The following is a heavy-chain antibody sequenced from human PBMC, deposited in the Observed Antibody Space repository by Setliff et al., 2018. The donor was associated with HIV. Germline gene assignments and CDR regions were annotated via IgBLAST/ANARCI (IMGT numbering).Heavy chain of an antibody. J-gene: IGHJ5*02. CDR1: GFPFSGSA. Sequence: GGSLRLSCAASGFPFSGSAIHWVRRASGKGLEWVGRIRSKANSYATEYAASVKGRFTISRDDSQYTAYLQMNSLRTEDTAVYFCAVSPDGDCATTECANWFDPWGQGTQVTVSS. V-gene: IGHV3-73*01. D-gene: IGHD4-17*01. CDR3: AVSPDGDCATTECANWFDP. CDR2: IRSKANSYAT.